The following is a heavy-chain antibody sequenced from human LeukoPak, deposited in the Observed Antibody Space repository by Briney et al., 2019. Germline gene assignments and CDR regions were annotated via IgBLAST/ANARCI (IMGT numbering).Heavy chain of an antibody. CDR3: ARDTYSSSWSPVTY. V-gene: IGHV3-30-3*01. Sequence: GGSPRLSCAASGFTIRTFDMYWVRQAPGKGLEWVASISVDVNTKYYADSVKGRCSISRDNSENMMYLQMNDLRDEDTAVYFWARDTYSSSWSPVTYWGQGTLVTVSS. CDR1: GFTIRTFD. J-gene: IGHJ4*02. CDR2: ISVDVNTK. D-gene: IGHD6-13*01.